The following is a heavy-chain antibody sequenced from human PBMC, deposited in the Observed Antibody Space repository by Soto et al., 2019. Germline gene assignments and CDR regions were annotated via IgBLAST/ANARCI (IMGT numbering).Heavy chain of an antibody. CDR3: ARDGEVVPAAGESYYYYGMDV. V-gene: IGHV1-18*04. CDR1: GYTFTSYG. CDR2: ISAYNGNT. J-gene: IGHJ6*02. Sequence: QVQLVQSGAEVKKPGASVKVSCKASGYTFTSYGISWVRQAPGQGLEWMGWISAYNGNTNYAQKLQGRVAMTTDTSTSTAYMELRSLRSDDTAVYYCARDGEVVPAAGESYYYYGMDVWGQGTTVTVSS. D-gene: IGHD2-2*01.